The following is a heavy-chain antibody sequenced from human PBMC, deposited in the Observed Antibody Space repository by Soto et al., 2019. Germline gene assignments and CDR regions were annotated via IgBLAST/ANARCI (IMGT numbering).Heavy chain of an antibody. CDR2: IYYSGST. CDR1: GGSISSGDYY. J-gene: IGHJ4*02. Sequence: QVQLQESGPGLVKPSQTLSLTCTVSGGSISSGDYYWSWIRQPPGKGLEWIGYIYYSGSTYYNPSLQSRVTISVDTAKNQSSLKLSSVTAEDTDVYYCAINSYRSTVYDYWGQGTLVTVSS. CDR3: AINSYRSTVYDY. V-gene: IGHV4-30-4*01. D-gene: IGHD2-2*02.